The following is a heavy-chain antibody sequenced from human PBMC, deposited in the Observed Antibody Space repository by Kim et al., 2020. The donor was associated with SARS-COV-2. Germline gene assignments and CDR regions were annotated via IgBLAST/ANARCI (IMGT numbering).Heavy chain of an antibody. CDR2: ISYDGSNK. CDR3: ARDQVLRYFDWNSYYFDY. J-gene: IGHJ4*02. CDR1: GFTFSSYA. D-gene: IGHD3-9*01. V-gene: IGHV3-30*04. Sequence: GGSLRLSCAASGFTFSSYAMHWVRQAPGKGLEWVAVISYDGSNKYYADSVKGRFTISRDNSKNTLYLQMNSLRAEDTAVYYCARDQVLRYFDWNSYYFDYWGQGTLVTVSS.